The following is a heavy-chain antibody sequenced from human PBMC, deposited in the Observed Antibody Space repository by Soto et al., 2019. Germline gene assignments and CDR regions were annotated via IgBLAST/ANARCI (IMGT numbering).Heavy chain of an antibody. CDR3: ARGQSMGVQSSGYYPFDL. J-gene: IGHJ2*01. V-gene: IGHV3-11*06. CDR2: ISSSSSYT. CDR1: GFTFSDYY. Sequence: QVQLVESGGGLVKPGGSLRLSCAASGFTFSDYYMSWIRQAPGKGLEWVSYISSSSSYTNYADSVKGRFTISRDNAKNSLYLQQNSLRAEDTAVYYCARGQSMGVQSSGYYPFDLWGRGTLVTVSS. D-gene: IGHD3-22*01.